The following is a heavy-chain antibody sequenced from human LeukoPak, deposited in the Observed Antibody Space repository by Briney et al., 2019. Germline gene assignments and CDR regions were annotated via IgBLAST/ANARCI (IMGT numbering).Heavy chain of an antibody. Sequence: PSETLSLTCAVYGGSFSGYYWSWIRQPPGKGLEWIGEINHSGSTNYNPSLKSRVTISVDTSKNQFSLKLSSVTAADTAVYYCARLRAWDNWFDPWGQGTLVTVSS. CDR1: GGSFSGYY. CDR2: INHSGST. CDR3: ARLRAWDNWFDP. V-gene: IGHV4-34*01. D-gene: IGHD3-16*01. J-gene: IGHJ5*02.